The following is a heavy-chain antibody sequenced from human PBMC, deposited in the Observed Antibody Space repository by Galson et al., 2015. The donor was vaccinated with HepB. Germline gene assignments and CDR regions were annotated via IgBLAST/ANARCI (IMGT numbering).Heavy chain of an antibody. Sequence: PALVKPTQTLMLTCTFSGFSLSTAGVAVGWIRQPPGKALEWLAIIYSSDNKYFSPSVKSRLSITKDTSKNQVVLSMTNMDPVDTATYYCVFRRRSSGWGIDNWFDPWGQGTLVTVSS. CDR1: GFSLSTAGVA. D-gene: IGHD3-10*01. V-gene: IGHV2-5*01. J-gene: IGHJ5*02. CDR2: IYSSDNK. CDR3: VFRRRSSGWGIDNWFDP.